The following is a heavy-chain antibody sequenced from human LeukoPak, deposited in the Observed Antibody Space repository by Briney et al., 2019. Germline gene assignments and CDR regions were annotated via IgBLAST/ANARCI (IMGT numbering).Heavy chain of an antibody. CDR2: INPSGGNT. J-gene: IGHJ5*02. D-gene: IGHD4-11*01. V-gene: IGHV1-46*03. Sequence: GASVKVSCKASGYTFTSYYMHWVRQAPGQGLEWRGLINPSGGNTIYAQNFQGRVTMTRDTSTTTVYMELTSLRSEDTAVYYCARELTTITDNRFDPWGQGTLVTVSS. CDR1: GYTFTSYY. CDR3: ARELTTITDNRFDP.